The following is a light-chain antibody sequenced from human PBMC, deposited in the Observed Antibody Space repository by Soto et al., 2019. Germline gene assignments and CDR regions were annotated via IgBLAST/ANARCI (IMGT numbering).Light chain of an antibody. CDR3: NSYTNSSTFV. CDR1: SSDVGGYNY. CDR2: EVS. Sequence: QSALTQPASVSGSPGQSITISCTGTSSDVGGYNYVSWYQQYPGKAPKLMIYEVSNRPSGVSNRFSGSRSGNTASLTISGLQAEDAAYYYCNSYTNSSTFVFGTGTKVTVL. V-gene: IGLV2-14*01. J-gene: IGLJ1*01.